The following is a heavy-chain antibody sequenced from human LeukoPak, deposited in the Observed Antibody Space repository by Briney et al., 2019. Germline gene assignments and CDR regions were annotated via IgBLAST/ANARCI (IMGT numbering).Heavy chain of an antibody. V-gene: IGHV4-61*01. Sequence: SETLSLTCTVSSGSVSSGSYYWSWIRQPPGKGLVWIGYIYYSGSTNYNPSLKSRVTISVDTSKNQFSLKLSSVTAADTAVYYCARDHQYCSSTSCLYGMDVWGQGTTVTVSS. J-gene: IGHJ6*02. CDR2: IYYSGST. CDR3: ARDHQYCSSTSCLYGMDV. D-gene: IGHD2-2*01. CDR1: SGSVSSGSYY.